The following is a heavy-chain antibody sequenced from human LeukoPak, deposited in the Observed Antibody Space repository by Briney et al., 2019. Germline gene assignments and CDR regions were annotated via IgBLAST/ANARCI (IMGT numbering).Heavy chain of an antibody. Sequence: GGSLRLSCAASGXTFSSYEMNWVRQAPGKGLEWVSYISSSGSTIYYADSVKGRFTISRDNAKNSLYLQMNSLRAEDTAVYYCARVGYSYGSSDYWGQGTLVTVSS. CDR3: ARVGYSYGSSDY. CDR1: GXTFSSYE. J-gene: IGHJ4*02. V-gene: IGHV3-48*03. D-gene: IGHD5-18*01. CDR2: ISSSGSTI.